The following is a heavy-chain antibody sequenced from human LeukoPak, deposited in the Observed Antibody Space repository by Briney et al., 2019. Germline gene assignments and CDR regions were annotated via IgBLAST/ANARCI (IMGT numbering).Heavy chain of an antibody. J-gene: IGHJ4*02. V-gene: IGHV4-61*05. D-gene: IGHD6-13*01. Sequence: SETLSLTCTVFGGSISSRSYYWSWIRQPPGKGLEWIGYIFYGGSTNYNPSLKSRVTISVDTSKNQFSLKLSSVTAADTAVYFCARHDGSSLPFDYWGQGTLVTVSS. CDR2: IFYGGST. CDR1: GGSISSRSYY. CDR3: ARHDGSSLPFDY.